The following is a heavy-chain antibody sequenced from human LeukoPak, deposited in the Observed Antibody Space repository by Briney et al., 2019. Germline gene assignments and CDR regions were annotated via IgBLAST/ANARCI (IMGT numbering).Heavy chain of an antibody. J-gene: IGHJ3*02. D-gene: IGHD1-26*01. CDR2: IYYSGST. V-gene: IGHV4-39*07. Sequence: SETLSLTCTVSGGSISRSNYYWAWIRQPPGQGLEWIGSIYYSGSTYYNPSLKSRISISVDTSKNHFSLIMSFVTAADTAVYYCARDLRVGASLDDAFDIWGQGTMVTVSS. CDR3: ARDLRVGASLDDAFDI. CDR1: GGSISRSNYY.